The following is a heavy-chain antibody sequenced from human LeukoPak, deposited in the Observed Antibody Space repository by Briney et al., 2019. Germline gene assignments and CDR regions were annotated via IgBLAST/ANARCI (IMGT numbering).Heavy chain of an antibody. J-gene: IGHJ3*02. CDR3: ASCLGYCSTTSLENDAFDI. V-gene: IGHV3-30-3*01. CDR2: ISYEGSDK. CDR1: GFTFSSYA. D-gene: IGHD2-2*01. Sequence: GGSLRLSCAASGFTFSSYAMNWVRQAPGKGLEWVAVISYEGSDKYYADSVKGRFTISRDNSKNTLFVQMNSLRAEDTALYYCASCLGYCSTTSLENDAFDIGGQGTMVTVSS.